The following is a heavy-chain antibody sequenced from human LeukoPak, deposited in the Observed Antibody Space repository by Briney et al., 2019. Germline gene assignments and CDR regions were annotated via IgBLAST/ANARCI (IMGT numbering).Heavy chain of an antibody. D-gene: IGHD3/OR15-3a*01. J-gene: IGHJ6*03. Sequence: GSSVKVSCKASIGTFNEYGISWVRQSPGQGLEWMGGIIPIFGSTKYAPKSQGRVTITADESSSTAYVEVNSLRSEDTAIYYCATSVIIGMSQYQYMDVWGKGTTVTVFS. V-gene: IGHV1-69*01. CDR2: IIPIFGST. CDR3: ATSVIIGMSQYQYMDV. CDR1: IGTFNEYG.